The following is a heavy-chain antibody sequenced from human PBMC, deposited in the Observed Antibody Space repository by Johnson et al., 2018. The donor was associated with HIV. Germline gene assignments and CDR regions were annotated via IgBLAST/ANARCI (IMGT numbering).Heavy chain of an antibody. Sequence: VQLVESGGGVVQPGRSLRLSCAASGFTFSSYGMHWVRQAPGKGLEWVAVISYDGSNKYYADSVKGRFTISRDNSKNTLYLQMNSLKTEDKCVYYCTTERGYAYDIWGQGTMVTVSS. D-gene: IGHD1-14*01. V-gene: IGHV3-30*03. CDR3: TTERGYAYDI. CDR2: ISYDGSNK. CDR1: GFTFSSYG. J-gene: IGHJ3*02.